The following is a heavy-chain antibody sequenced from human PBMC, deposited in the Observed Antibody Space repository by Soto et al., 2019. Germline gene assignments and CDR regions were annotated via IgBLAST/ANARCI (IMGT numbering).Heavy chain of an antibody. V-gene: IGHV6-1*01. D-gene: IGHD3-10*01. J-gene: IGHJ3*02. Sequence: SQTLSLTCAISGDSVSSNSAAWNWIRQSPSRGLEWLGRTYYRSKWYNDYAVSVKSRITINPDTSKNQFSLQLNSVTPEDTAVYYCARVGITMVRGVIITDAFDIWGQGTMVTGSS. CDR2: TYYRSKWYN. CDR3: ARVGITMVRGVIITDAFDI. CDR1: GDSVSSNSAA.